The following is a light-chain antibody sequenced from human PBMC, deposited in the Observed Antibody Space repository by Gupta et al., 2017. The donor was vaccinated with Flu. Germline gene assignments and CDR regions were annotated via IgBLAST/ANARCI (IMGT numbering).Light chain of an antibody. CDR3: MQALQTPPT. CDR2: LGS. Sequence: DIVMTQSPLSLSVTPGEPASISCRSSQSLLHSNGYKYLDWYLQKPGQSPQLLIYLGSNRASGVPDRFSGRGSGTDFTLKISRVEADDVGVYYCMQALQTPPTFGQGTKVDIK. V-gene: IGKV2-28*01. J-gene: IGKJ1*01. CDR1: QSLLHSNGYKY.